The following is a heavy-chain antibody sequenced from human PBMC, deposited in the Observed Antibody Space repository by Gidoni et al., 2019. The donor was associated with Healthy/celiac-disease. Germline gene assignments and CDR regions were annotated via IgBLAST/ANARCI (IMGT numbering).Heavy chain of an antibody. CDR2: IYTSGST. V-gene: IGHV4-61*02. CDR1: GGSISSGSYY. Sequence: QVQLQESGPGLVKPSQTLSLTCTVSGGSISSGSYYWSWIRQPAGKGLEWIGRIYTSGSTNYNPSLKSRVTISVDTSKNQFSLKLSSVTAADTAVYYCARGTGRLWLTYYYYYGMDVWGQGTTVTVSS. J-gene: IGHJ6*02. CDR3: ARGTGRLWLTYYYYYGMDV. D-gene: IGHD1-1*01.